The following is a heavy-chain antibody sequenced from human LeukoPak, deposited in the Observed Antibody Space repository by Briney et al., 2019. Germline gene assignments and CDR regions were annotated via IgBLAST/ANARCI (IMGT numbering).Heavy chain of an antibody. J-gene: IGHJ6*03. CDR3: ARGETPYYYGSGSFYYYMDV. CDR2: ISSSSSYI. Sequence: GGSLRLSCAASGFTFSSYSMNWVRQAPGKGLEWVSSISSSSSYIYYADSVKGRFTISRDNAKNSLYLQMNSLRAEDTAVYYCARGETPYYYGSGSFYYYMDVWGKGTTVTISS. D-gene: IGHD3-10*01. V-gene: IGHV3-21*01. CDR1: GFTFSSYS.